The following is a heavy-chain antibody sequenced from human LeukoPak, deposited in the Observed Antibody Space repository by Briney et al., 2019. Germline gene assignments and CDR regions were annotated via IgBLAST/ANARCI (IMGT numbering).Heavy chain of an antibody. V-gene: IGHV3-9*01. D-gene: IGHD3-10*01. CDR1: GFTFDDYA. CDR3: AKDTGLWFGELFSYFDY. CDR2: ISWNSGSI. J-gene: IGHJ4*02. Sequence: GGSLRLSCAASGFTFDDYAMHWVRQAPGKGLEWVSGISWNSGSIGYADSVKGRFTISRDNAKNSLYLQMNSPRAEDTALYYCAKDTGLWFGELFSYFDYWGQGTLVTVSS.